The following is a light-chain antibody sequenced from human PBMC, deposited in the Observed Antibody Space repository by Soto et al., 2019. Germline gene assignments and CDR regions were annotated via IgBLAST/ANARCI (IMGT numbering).Light chain of an antibody. CDR2: AAS. J-gene: IGKJ1*01. V-gene: IGKV3-20*01. CDR3: HHLDDSPPWT. CDR1: QSVRSSC. Sequence: SVLPFSPGTLSLSPGEKATLSCRASQSVRSSCFAWYQQKPGQAPRLLIYAASSRATGVPDRFTGRGSGTDFTLTITSLAPADFTVYYCHHLDDSPPWTLGQGTKVDIK.